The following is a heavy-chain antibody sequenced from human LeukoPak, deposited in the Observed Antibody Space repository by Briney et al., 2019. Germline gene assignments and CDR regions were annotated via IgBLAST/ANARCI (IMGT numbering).Heavy chain of an antibody. J-gene: IGHJ3*02. Sequence: SETLSLTCTVSGYSISSGYYWGWIRQPPGKGLEWIGNIYHSGSTYYNPSLKSRVTISVDTSKNQFSLKLSSVTAADTAVYYCARGERSDAFDIWGQGTMVTVSS. CDR3: ARGERSDAFDI. V-gene: IGHV4-38-2*02. CDR2: IYHSGST. CDR1: GYSISSGYY. D-gene: IGHD1-1*01.